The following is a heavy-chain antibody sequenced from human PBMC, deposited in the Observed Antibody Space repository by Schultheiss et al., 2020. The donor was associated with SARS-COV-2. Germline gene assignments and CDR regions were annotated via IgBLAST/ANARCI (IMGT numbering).Heavy chain of an antibody. Sequence: SETLSLTCAVYGGSFSGYYWSWIRQPPGKGLEWIGEINHSGSTNYNPSLKSRVTISVDTSKNQFSLKLSSVTAADTAVYYCARRYCSSTSCYWDYYYGMDVWGQGTTVTVSS. CDR1: GGSFSGYY. D-gene: IGHD2-2*01. J-gene: IGHJ6*02. CDR2: INHSGST. CDR3: ARRYCSSTSCYWDYYYGMDV. V-gene: IGHV4-34*01.